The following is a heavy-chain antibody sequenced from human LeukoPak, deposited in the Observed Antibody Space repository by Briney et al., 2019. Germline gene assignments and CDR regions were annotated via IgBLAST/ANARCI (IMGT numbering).Heavy chain of an antibody. J-gene: IGHJ4*02. Sequence: GGSLRLSCAASGFTFSSYAMSWVRQAPGKGLEWVSAISGSGGSTYYADSVKGRFTISRDDSKNTLYLQMNSLRAEDTAVYYCAKDGESGYLYYFDYWGQGTLVTVSS. CDR3: AKDGESGYLYYFDY. V-gene: IGHV3-23*01. CDR1: GFTFSSYA. CDR2: ISGSGGST. D-gene: IGHD3-22*01.